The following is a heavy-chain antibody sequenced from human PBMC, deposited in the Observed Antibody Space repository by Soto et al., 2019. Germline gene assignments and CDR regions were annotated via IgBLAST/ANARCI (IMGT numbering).Heavy chain of an antibody. D-gene: IGHD2-15*01. J-gene: IGHJ4*02. V-gene: IGHV1-69*13. Sequence: SLKVSCQASGGTFSIYAISWVLQAPGQGLEWMGGIIPIFGTANYAQKFQGRVTITADESTSTAYMELSSLRSEDTAVYYCARGSREDIVCLDYWGQGTLVTVS. CDR2: IIPIFGTA. CDR3: ARGSREDIVCLDY. CDR1: GGTFSIYA.